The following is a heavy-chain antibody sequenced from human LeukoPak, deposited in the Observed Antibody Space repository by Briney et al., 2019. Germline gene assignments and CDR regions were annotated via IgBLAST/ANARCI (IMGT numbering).Heavy chain of an antibody. CDR2: IKQDGSEK. V-gene: IGHV3-7*01. D-gene: IGHD3-22*01. Sequence: GGSLRLSCAASGFTFSSHWMSWVRQAPGKGLEWVANIKQDGSEKYYVDSVKGRFTISRDNAKNSLYLQMNSLGAEDTAVYYCAGGGTELVIPTYWGQGILVTVSS. CDR1: GFTFSSHW. CDR3: AGGGTELVIPTY. J-gene: IGHJ4*02.